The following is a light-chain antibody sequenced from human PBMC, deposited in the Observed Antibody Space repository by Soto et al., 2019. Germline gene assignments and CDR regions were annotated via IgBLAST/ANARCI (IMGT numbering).Light chain of an antibody. V-gene: IGKV3-20*01. CDR2: GAS. CDR1: QSVSNNY. J-gene: IGKJ4*01. Sequence: EIVFTQSPGTLSLSPAARSTLSCRASQSVSNNYLAWYQQKPGQAPRLLIYGASSRATGIPDRFSGSGSATDFTLTISRLEPEDFAVYFCQQSGSSPLTFGGGTKVDIK. CDR3: QQSGSSPLT.